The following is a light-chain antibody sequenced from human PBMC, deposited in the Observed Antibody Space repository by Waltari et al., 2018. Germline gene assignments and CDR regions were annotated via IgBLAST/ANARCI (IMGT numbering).Light chain of an antibody. CDR3: QQYYSTPQT. CDR1: QSVLYNLNNKNY. Sequence: LMTQSPVSLAVSLGERATINCKSSQSVLYNLNNKNYLAWYQQKPGQTPKLLSYWASLRESGVPDRFSGSGSGTDFTLTISSLQAEDVGVYYCQQYYSTPQTFGQGTKVEIK. CDR2: WAS. J-gene: IGKJ1*01. V-gene: IGKV4-1*01.